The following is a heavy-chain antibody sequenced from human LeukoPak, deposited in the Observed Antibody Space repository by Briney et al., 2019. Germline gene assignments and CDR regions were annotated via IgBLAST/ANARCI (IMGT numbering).Heavy chain of an antibody. CDR1: GFTFSSYS. CDR2: ISSSSSYI. V-gene: IGHV3-21*01. Sequence: GGSLRLSCAASGFTFSSYSMNWVRQAPGKGLEWVSSISSSSSYIYYADSVKGRFTISRDNAKNSLHLQMNSLRAEDTAVYYCARDQFTFEVTRGYMDVWGKGTTVTISS. D-gene: IGHD4-17*01. CDR3: ARDQFTFEVTRGYMDV. J-gene: IGHJ6*03.